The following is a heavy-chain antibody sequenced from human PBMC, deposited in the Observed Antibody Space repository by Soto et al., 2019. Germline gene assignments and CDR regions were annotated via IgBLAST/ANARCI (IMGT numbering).Heavy chain of an antibody. CDR1: GFTFSSYG. J-gene: IGHJ2*01. CDR3: AKGPHL. V-gene: IGHV3-30*18. Sequence: QVQLVESGGGVVQPGRSLRLSYAASGFTFSSYGMPWVRQAPGKGLEWVAVISYDGSNKYYADSVKGRFTISRDNSKNTLYLQMISLRAEDTAVYYCAKGPHLWGRGTLVTVSS. CDR2: ISYDGSNK.